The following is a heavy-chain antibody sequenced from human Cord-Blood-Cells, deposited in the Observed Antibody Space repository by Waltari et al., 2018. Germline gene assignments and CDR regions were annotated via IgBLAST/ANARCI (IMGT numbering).Heavy chain of an antibody. CDR1: GYTFTGYY. V-gene: IGHV1-2*02. J-gene: IGHJ4*02. CDR2: IHPNSGGT. D-gene: IGHD2-2*02. CDR3: ARVIVVVPAAIEDY. Sequence: QVQLVQSGAEVKKPGASVKVSCKASGYTFTGYYLHWVRQDPGQGLEWMGWIHPNSGGTNYAQKFQGGVTMPRDTSSSTAYMELRRLGSDDTGVYYCARVIVVVPAAIEDYWGQGTLVTVSS.